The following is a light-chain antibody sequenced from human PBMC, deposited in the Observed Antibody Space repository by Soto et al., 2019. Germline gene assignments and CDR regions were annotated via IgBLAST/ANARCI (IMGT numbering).Light chain of an antibody. CDR3: QQYGSSPRT. CDR1: QTISSTY. CDR2: AAS. Sequence: PGDRATLSCRASQTISSTYLAWYQQKPGQAPRLLIYAASTRATGIPDRFSGSGSGTDFTLTISRLEPEDFAVYYCQQYGSSPRTFGQGTRLEIK. J-gene: IGKJ5*01. V-gene: IGKV3-20*01.